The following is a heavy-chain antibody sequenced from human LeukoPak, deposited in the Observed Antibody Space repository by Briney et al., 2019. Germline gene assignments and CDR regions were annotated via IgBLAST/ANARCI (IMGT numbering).Heavy chain of an antibody. Sequence: GGSLRLSCAVSGFSVSTKYMNWVRQAPGKGLEWVSVLYTSGTTYYADSVKGRLSISRDSSDNTLYLQMNSLRVEDTGVYYCARERSTSGYYLAYWGQGTLVTVSS. D-gene: IGHD5-12*01. V-gene: IGHV3-66*01. CDR1: GFSVSTKY. J-gene: IGHJ4*02. CDR3: ARERSTSGYYLAY. CDR2: LYTSGTT.